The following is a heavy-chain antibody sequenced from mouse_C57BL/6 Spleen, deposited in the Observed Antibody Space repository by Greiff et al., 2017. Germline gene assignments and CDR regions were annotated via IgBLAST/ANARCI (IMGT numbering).Heavy chain of an antibody. CDR3: ARHSYWYFDV. Sequence: QVQLQQPGAELVRPGSSVKLSCKASGYTFTSYWMDWVKQRPGQGLEWIGNIYPSDSETHYNQKFKDKATLTVDKSSSTAYMQLSSLTSEDSVVYYCARHSYWYFDVWGTGTTVTVSS. CDR2: IYPSDSET. CDR1: GYTFTSYW. J-gene: IGHJ1*03. V-gene: IGHV1-61*01. D-gene: IGHD3-1*01.